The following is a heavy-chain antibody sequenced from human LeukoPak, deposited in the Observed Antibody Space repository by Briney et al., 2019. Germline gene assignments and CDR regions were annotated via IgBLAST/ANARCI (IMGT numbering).Heavy chain of an antibody. CDR3: ARRAVYYYYGMDV. Sequence: ASVKVSCKASGYTFTGYYVHWVRQAPGQGLEWMGWINPNSGGTDFAQKLQGRVTMTRDTSISTAYMELSRLQSDDTAVYYCARRAVYYYYGMDVWGQGTTVAVSS. J-gene: IGHJ6*02. V-gene: IGHV1-2*02. CDR2: INPNSGGT. D-gene: IGHD6-25*01. CDR1: GYTFTGYY.